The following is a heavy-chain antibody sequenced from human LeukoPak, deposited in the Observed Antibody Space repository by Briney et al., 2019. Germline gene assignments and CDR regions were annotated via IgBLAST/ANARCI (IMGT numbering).Heavy chain of an antibody. D-gene: IGHD5-12*01. Sequence: ASVKVSCKASGYTFTGYYMHWVRQAPGQGLEWMGWINPNSGGTNYAQKFQGRVTMTRDTSISTAYMELSRLRSDDTAVYYCARGSPDSGYSGYEDAFDIWGQGTMVTVSS. CDR2: INPNSGGT. CDR3: ARGSPDSGYSGYEDAFDI. J-gene: IGHJ3*02. CDR1: GYTFTGYY. V-gene: IGHV1-2*02.